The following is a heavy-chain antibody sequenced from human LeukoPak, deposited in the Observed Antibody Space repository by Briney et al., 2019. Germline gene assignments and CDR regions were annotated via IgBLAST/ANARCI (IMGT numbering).Heavy chain of an antibody. Sequence: GESLKISCKGSGYSFTSYWIGWVRQMPGKGLELMRIIYPGDSDTRYSPSFQGQVTISADKSISTAYLQWSSLKDSDTAMYYCARRASKYYYGSGSPYFEYWGQGPLVTVSS. J-gene: IGHJ4*02. D-gene: IGHD3-10*01. CDR3: ARRASKYYYGSGSPYFEY. V-gene: IGHV5-51*01. CDR1: GYSFTSYW. CDR2: IYPGDSDT.